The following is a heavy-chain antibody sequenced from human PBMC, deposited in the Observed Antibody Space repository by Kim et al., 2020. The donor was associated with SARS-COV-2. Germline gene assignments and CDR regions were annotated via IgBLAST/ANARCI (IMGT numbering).Heavy chain of an antibody. J-gene: IGHJ4*02. CDR3: ASIFGVVNSDDY. V-gene: IGHV1-69*02. D-gene: IGHD3-3*01. Sequence: NYAQKFQGRVTITADKSTSTAYMELSSLRSEDTAVYYCASIFGVVNSDDYWGQGTLVTVSS.